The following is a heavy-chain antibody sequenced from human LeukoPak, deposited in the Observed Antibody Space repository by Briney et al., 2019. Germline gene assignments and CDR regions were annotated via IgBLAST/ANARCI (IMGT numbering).Heavy chain of an antibody. CDR3: AKATTVTADYYYYYMDV. CDR2: ISGSGGST. CDR1: GFTFSSHA. D-gene: IGHD4-17*01. V-gene: IGHV3-23*01. J-gene: IGHJ6*03. Sequence: RTGGSLRLSCAASGFTFSSHAMSWVRQAPGKGLEWVSAISGSGGSTYYADSVKGRFTISRDNSKNTLYLQMNSLRAEDTAVYYCAKATTVTADYYYYYMDVWGKGTTVTVSS.